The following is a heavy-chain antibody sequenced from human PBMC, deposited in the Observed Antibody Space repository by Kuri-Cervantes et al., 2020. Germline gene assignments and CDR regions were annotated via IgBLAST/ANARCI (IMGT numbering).Heavy chain of an antibody. D-gene: IGHD3-10*01. CDR2: ISSDGGRT. V-gene: IGHV3-74*01. Sequence: GESLKISCAASGFTFSDYWMHWVRQAPGKGPVWVSHISSDGGRTNYADSVKGRFTISRDNAKNSLYLQMNSLRVEDTAVYYCARGFDGFYGMDLWGQGTTVTVSS. CDR1: GFTFSDYW. CDR3: ARGFDGFYGMDL. J-gene: IGHJ6*02.